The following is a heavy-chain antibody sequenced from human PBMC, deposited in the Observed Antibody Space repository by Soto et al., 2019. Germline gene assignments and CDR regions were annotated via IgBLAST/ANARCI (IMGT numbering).Heavy chain of an antibody. V-gene: IGHV4-59*01. CDR1: GGSISSYY. J-gene: IGHJ4*02. CDR3: ARGVATITHYFDY. Sequence: SETLSLTCTVSGGSISSYYWSWIRQPPGKGLEWIGYIYYSGSTNYNPSLKSRVTISVDTSKNQFSLKLSSVTAADTAVYYCARGVATITHYFDYWGQGTLVTVSS. CDR2: IYYSGST. D-gene: IGHD5-12*01.